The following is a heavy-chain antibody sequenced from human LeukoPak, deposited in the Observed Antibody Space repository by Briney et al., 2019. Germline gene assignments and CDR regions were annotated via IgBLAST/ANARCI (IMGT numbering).Heavy chain of an antibody. CDR2: ISAYNGNT. Sequence: ASVKVSCKASGYTFISHGISWVRQAPGQGLEWMGWISAYNGNTNYAQKLQGRVTMTTDTSTSTAYMELRSLRSDDTAVYYCARFTMVRGVISYYSYYMDVWGKGTTVTVSS. J-gene: IGHJ6*03. CDR3: ARFTMVRGVISYYSYYMDV. CDR1: GYTFISHG. D-gene: IGHD3-10*01. V-gene: IGHV1-18*01.